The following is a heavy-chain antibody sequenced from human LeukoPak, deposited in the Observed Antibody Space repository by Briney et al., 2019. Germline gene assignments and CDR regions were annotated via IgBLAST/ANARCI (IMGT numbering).Heavy chain of an antibody. CDR3: AKDRGAVSGSTSFFFDY. V-gene: IGHV3-43*01. Sequence: PGGSLRLSCAASGFTFDDYTMHWVRPAPGKGLEWGSLICWDGGSTYYADSVKGRFTTSRDNSKNSLYLQMNSLRTEDTALYYCAKDRGAVSGSTSFFFDYWGQGTLVTVSS. CDR1: GFTFDDYT. CDR2: ICWDGGST. J-gene: IGHJ4*02. D-gene: IGHD2-2*01.